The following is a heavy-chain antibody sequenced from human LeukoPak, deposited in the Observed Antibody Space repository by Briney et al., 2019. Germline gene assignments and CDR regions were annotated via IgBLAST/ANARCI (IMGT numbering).Heavy chain of an antibody. CDR2: ISPDGGST. Sequence: GGSLRLSCAASGFTVSSYAMSWVRQAPGKGLEYVSAISPDGGSTYYARSVKGRFTISRDNSKNTLYLQMNSLTAEDAAVYYCAKDRDYFDYWGQGTLVTVSS. D-gene: IGHD3-10*01. CDR1: GFTVSSYA. J-gene: IGHJ4*02. V-gene: IGHV3-64*01. CDR3: AKDRDYFDY.